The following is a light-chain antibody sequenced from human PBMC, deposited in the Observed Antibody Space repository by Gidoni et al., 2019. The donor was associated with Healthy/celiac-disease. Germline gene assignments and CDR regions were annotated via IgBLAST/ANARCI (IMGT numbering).Light chain of an antibody. CDR2: GES. CDR1: PRVSSSY. Sequence: SPRVSSSYLAWYQQKPGKAPRRLIYGESSRATGIPDRFRGRGSGTDFTLTISRREPEDFAVYYGQKYGSSPRTFGQGTKVEIK. CDR3: QKYGSSPRT. J-gene: IGKJ1*01. V-gene: IGKV3-20*01.